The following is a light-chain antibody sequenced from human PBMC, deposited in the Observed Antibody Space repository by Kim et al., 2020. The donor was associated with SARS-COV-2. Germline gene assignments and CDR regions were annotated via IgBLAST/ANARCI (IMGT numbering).Light chain of an antibody. CDR3: QRYNDWPYT. Sequence: EIVMTQSPATLSVSPGERVTLSCRASQSVGSRLAWYQQKPGQSPRLLIYGASTRATGVPARFSGSGSGTEFTLTISSLQSEDFAVYYCQRYNDWPYTFGQGTKLEI. J-gene: IGKJ2*01. CDR1: QSVGSR. V-gene: IGKV3D-15*01. CDR2: GAS.